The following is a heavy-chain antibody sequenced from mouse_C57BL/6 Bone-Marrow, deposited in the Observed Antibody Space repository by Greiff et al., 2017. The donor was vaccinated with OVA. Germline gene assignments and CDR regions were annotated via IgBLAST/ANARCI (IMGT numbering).Heavy chain of an antibody. J-gene: IGHJ2*01. V-gene: IGHV1-69*01. CDR1: GYTFTSYW. CDR2: IDPSDSYT. D-gene: IGHD3-2*02. Sequence: QVQLQQPGAELVMPGASVKLSCKASGYTFTSYWMHWVKQRPGQGLEWIGEIDPSDSYTNYNQKFKGKSTLTVDKSSSTAYMQLSSLTSEDSAVYYCASKLRASLDYWGQGTTLTVSS. CDR3: ASKLRASLDY.